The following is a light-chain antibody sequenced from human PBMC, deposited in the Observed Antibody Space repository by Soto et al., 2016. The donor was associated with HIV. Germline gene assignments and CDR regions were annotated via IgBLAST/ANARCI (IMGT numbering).Light chain of an antibody. J-gene: IGKJ3*01. CDR2: AAS. V-gene: IGKV1-8*01. Sequence: AIRMTQSPSSLSASTGDRVTITCRASQGISSYLAWYQQKPGKAPKLLIYAASTLQSGVPSRFSGSGSGTDFTLTINCLQSEDFATYYCQQYYTYPRTFGPGPKWISN. CDR3: QQYYTYPRT. CDR1: QGISSY.